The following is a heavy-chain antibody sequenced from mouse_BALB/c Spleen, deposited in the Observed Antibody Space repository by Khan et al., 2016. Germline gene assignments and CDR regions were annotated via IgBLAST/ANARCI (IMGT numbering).Heavy chain of an antibody. D-gene: IGHD2-14*01. Sequence: VQLKESGAELVKPGASVKLSCTASGFNIKDTYMHWVKQRPEQGLEWIGRIDPANGNTKYDTKFQGKATITADTSSNTAYLQLSSLTSEDTAVYYCARGEGYEGMDYWGQGTSVTVSS. J-gene: IGHJ4*01. CDR1: GFNIKDTY. V-gene: IGHV14-3*02. CDR2: IDPANGNT. CDR3: ARGEGYEGMDY.